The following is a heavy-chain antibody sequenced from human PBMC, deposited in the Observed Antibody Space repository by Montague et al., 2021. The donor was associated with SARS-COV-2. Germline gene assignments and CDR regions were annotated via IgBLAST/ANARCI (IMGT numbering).Heavy chain of an antibody. V-gene: IGHV4-31*03. CDR3: AREKRHYCSSTSCYDDYYYYGMDV. Sequence: TLSLTCTVSGGSISSGGYYWSWIRQHPGKGLEWIGYIYYSGSTYYNPSLKSRVTISVDTSKYQFSLKLSSVTAADTAVYYCAREKRHYCSSTSCYDDYYYYGMDVWGQGITVTVSS. CDR2: IYYSGST. D-gene: IGHD2-2*01. CDR1: GGSISSGGYY. J-gene: IGHJ6*02.